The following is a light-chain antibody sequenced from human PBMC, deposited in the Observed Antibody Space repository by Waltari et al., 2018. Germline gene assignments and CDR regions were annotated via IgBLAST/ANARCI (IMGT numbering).Light chain of an antibody. J-gene: IGKJ1*01. Sequence: EILMTQSPATLSVSPGERATLSCRASQHINRNLAWYQQQPGQAPRLLIYGASTRATGIPARFSGSGSGTEFTLTISSLQSEDFAVYYCQQYNDWPSWAFGQGTKVEIK. CDR3: QQYNDWPSWA. CDR2: GAS. CDR1: QHINRN. V-gene: IGKV3-15*01.